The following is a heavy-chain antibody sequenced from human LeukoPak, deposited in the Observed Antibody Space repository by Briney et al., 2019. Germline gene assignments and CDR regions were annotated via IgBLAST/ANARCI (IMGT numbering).Heavy chain of an antibody. V-gene: IGHV1-18*01. CDR3: ARDLGYYYGSGSQTLYYYYYGMDV. Sequence: ASVTVSFTASGYTFTSYGISWVRQAPGQGLEWMGWISAYNGNTNYAQKLQGRVTMTTDTSTSTAYMELGSLRSDDTAVYYCARDLGYYYGSGSQTLYYYYYGMDVWGQGTTVTVSS. CDR1: GYTFTSYG. J-gene: IGHJ6*02. CDR2: ISAYNGNT. D-gene: IGHD3-10*01.